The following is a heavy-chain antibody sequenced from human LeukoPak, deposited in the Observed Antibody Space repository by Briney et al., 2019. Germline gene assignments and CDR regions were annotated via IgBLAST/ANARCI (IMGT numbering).Heavy chain of an antibody. D-gene: IGHD3-22*01. CDR2: INHSGST. Sequence: PSETLSLTCAVYGGSFSGYYWSWIRQPPGKGLEWIGEINHSGSTNYNPSLKSRVTISIDTSKNQFSLKLSSVTAADTAVCYCARGRGITMIVVVITRRDAFDIWGQGTMVTVSS. J-gene: IGHJ3*02. V-gene: IGHV4-34*01. CDR1: GGSFSGYY. CDR3: ARGRGITMIVVVITRRDAFDI.